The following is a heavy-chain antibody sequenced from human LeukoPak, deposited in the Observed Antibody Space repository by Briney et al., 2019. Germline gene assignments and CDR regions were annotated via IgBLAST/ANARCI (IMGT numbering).Heavy chain of an antibody. CDR2: LKEDESAR. CDR3: ARLLSSLADAFDI. Sequence: GGSLRLSCVASGFSISSHWMSWVRQAPGKGLEWVASLKEDESARNLVDSVKGRFTISTDNAKNSLYLQMNSLRAEDTAVYYCARLLSSLADAFDIWGQGTMVTVSS. V-gene: IGHV3-7*01. CDR1: GFSISSHW. J-gene: IGHJ3*02. D-gene: IGHD6-13*01.